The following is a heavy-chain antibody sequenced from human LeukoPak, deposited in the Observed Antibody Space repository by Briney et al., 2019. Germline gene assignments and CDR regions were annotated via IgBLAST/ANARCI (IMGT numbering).Heavy chain of an antibody. V-gene: IGHV3-73*01. D-gene: IGHD2-15*01. J-gene: IGHJ4*02. Sequence: PGGSLRLSCAASGFTFSGSGMHWVRQASGKGLEWVGRIRSKANSYATAYAASVKGRSTISRDDSKNTMYLRMNSLKAEDTAVYYCTTDSSGYWGQGILVTASS. CDR3: TTDSSGY. CDR1: GFTFSGSG. CDR2: IRSKANSYAT.